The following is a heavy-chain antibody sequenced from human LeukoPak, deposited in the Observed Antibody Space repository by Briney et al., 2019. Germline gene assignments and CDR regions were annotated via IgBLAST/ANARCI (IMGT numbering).Heavy chain of an antibody. CDR2: ISGSGGST. Sequence: GGSLRLSCAASGFTFSSYAMSWVRQAPGKGLEWVSAISGSGGSTYYADSVKGRFTISRDNSKNTLYLQMNSLRAEDTAVYYCAKMEKPRYSSSLTGYWGQGTLVTVSS. CDR3: AKMEKPRYSSSLTGY. D-gene: IGHD6-13*01. J-gene: IGHJ4*02. CDR1: GFTFSSYA. V-gene: IGHV3-23*01.